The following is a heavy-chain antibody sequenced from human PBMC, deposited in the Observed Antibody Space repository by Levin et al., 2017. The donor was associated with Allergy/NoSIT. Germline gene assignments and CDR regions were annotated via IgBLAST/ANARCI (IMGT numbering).Heavy chain of an antibody. CDR2: ISFDGSKE. Sequence: GGSLRLSCAASGLTFNSYSFHWVRQAPGKGLEWVAIISFDGSKEYYADSVMGRFTVSRDNSKDTLYLQMNSLRAEDTAVYYCARAHGTGAFDMWGQGTMVTVSS. CDR1: GLTFNSYS. D-gene: IGHD1-14*01. V-gene: IGHV3-30-3*01. J-gene: IGHJ3*02. CDR3: ARAHGTGAFDM.